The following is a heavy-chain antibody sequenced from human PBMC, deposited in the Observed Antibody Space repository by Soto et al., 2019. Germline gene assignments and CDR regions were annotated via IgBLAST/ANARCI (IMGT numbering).Heavy chain of an antibody. CDR3: PTRSGFYYYYYGMDV. D-gene: IGHD3-22*01. V-gene: IGHV4-34*01. J-gene: IGHJ6*02. CDR2: INHRGST. CDR1: GGSFSGYY. Sequence: PSETLSLTCAVYGGSFSGYYWSWIRQPPGKGLEWIGEINHRGSTNYNPSLKSRVTISVETSNNQFSLKLRSVTAADTAASYCPTRSGFYYYYYGMDVWGQGTTLTVSS.